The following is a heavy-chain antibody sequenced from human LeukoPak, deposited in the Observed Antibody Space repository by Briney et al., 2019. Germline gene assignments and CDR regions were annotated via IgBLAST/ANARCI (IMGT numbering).Heavy chain of an antibody. CDR2: IYYTGST. Sequence: SETLSLTCTVSGASVSSGPYYWSWIRQPPGKELEWIGFIYYTGSTNYNPSLKSRVTMSMDTSKNQFSLNLRSMTAADTAVYYCARDPLYSSSSGYFDSWGQGTLVTVSS. D-gene: IGHD6-6*01. CDR3: ARDPLYSSSSGYFDS. V-gene: IGHV4-61*01. CDR1: GASVSSGPYY. J-gene: IGHJ4*02.